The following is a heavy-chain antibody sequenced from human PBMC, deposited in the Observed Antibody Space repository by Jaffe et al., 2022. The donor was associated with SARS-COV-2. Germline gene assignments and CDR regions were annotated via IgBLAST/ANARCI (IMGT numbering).Heavy chain of an antibody. D-gene: IGHD6-19*01. Sequence: QVQLRESGPGLVKPSETLSLTCTVSSGSISGYYWSWIRQPPGKGLEWIGFIYFSGSAKYNPSLEGRVTISVDTSRSQFSLNLKSVTAADTAVYYCARVLRGVALAVTFDFWGQGTMVTVSS. J-gene: IGHJ3*01. V-gene: IGHV4-59*01. CDR3: ARVLRGVALAVTFDF. CDR1: SGSISGYY. CDR2: IYFSGSA.